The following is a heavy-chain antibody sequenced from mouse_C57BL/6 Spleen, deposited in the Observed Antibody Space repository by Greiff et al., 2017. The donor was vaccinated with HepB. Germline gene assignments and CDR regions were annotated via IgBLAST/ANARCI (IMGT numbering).Heavy chain of an antibody. Sequence: EVKLVESGGGLVKPGGSLKLSCAASGFTFSSYAMSWVRQTPEKRLEWVATISDGGSYTYYPDNVKGRFTISRDNAKNNLYLQMSHLKSEDTAMYYCARDRGGYYVFFDYWGQGTTLTVSS. CDR1: GFTFSSYA. CDR3: ARDRGGYYVFFDY. J-gene: IGHJ2*01. D-gene: IGHD2-3*01. V-gene: IGHV5-4*01. CDR2: ISDGGSYT.